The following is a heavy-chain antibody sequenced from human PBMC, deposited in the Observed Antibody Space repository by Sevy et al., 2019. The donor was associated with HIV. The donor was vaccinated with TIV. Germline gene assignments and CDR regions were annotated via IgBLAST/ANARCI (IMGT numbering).Heavy chain of an antibody. V-gene: IGHV3-21*01. CDR3: ARDRRAARTGGFWFDP. CDR1: GFTFSSYS. CDR2: ISSSSSYI. J-gene: IGHJ5*02. D-gene: IGHD6-6*01. Sequence: GGSLRLSCAASGFTFSSYSMNWVRQAPGKGLEWVSSISSSSSYIYYADSVKGRFTITRDNAKNSLYLQMNSLRAEDTAVYYCARDRRAARTGGFWFDPWGQGTLVTVSS.